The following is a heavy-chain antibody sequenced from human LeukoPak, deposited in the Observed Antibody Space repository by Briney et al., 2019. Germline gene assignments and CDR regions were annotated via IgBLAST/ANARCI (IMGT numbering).Heavy chain of an antibody. CDR3: GGPLWGTNDVFDI. D-gene: IGHD3-16*01. CDR2: ISYDGSNK. J-gene: IGHJ3*02. V-gene: IGHV3-30*04. CDR1: GFTFSSYA. Sequence: PGGSLRLSCAASGFTFSSYAMHWVRQAPGKGLEWVAVISYDGSNKYYADSVKGRFTISRDNSKNTLYLQMNSLRAGDRAGYYWGGPLWGTNDVFDIWGQGTMVTVFS.